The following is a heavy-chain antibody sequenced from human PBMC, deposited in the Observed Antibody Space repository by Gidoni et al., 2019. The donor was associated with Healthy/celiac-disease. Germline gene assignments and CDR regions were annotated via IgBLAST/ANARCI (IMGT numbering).Heavy chain of an antibody. CDR2: ISYDGSNK. D-gene: IGHD6-19*01. V-gene: IGHV3-30-3*01. J-gene: IGHJ6*03. CDR1: GFTFSSYA. CDR3: ARDQQWLENYMDV. Sequence: QVQLVESGGGVVQPGRSLRLSCAASGFTFSSYAMHWVRQAPGKGLEWVAVISYDGSNKYYADSVKGRFTISRDNSKNTLYLQMNSLRAEDTAVYYCARDQQWLENYMDVWGKGTTVTVSS.